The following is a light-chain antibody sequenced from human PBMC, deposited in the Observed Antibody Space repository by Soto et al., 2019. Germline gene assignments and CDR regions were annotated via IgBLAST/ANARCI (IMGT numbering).Light chain of an antibody. J-gene: IGLJ2*01. CDR3: QSYDSRLRRV. Sequence: QSVLTQPPSVSGAPGQRVTISCTGSSSNIGAGYDVHWYQQLPGTAPKLLIYGNSNRPSGVPDRFSGSKSDTSASLAITGLQAEDEADYYCQSYDSRLRRVFGGGTQLTVL. CDR1: SSNIGAGYD. CDR2: GNS. V-gene: IGLV1-40*01.